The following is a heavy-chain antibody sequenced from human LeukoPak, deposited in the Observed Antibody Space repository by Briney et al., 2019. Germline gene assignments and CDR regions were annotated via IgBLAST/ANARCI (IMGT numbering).Heavy chain of an antibody. CDR1: GFTFSSYA. Sequence: GGSLRLSCAASGFTFSSYAMHWVRQAPGKGLEWVAVVSYDGSNKYYADSVKGRFTISRDNSKNTLYLQMNSLRAEDTAVYYCARDREMAFDYWGQGTLVTVSS. J-gene: IGHJ4*02. D-gene: IGHD5-24*01. V-gene: IGHV3-30-3*01. CDR3: ARDREMAFDY. CDR2: VSYDGSNK.